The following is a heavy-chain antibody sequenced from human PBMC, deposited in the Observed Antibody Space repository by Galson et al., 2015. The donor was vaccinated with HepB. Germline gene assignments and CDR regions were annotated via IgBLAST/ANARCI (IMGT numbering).Heavy chain of an antibody. CDR2: INSDATST. CDR3: VRDIAVSPNYCYDYGLDV. Sequence: SLRLSCAASGFSFSTYWMHWVRQVPGKGLVWVSHINSDATSTSYADSVKGRFTISRDNARNTLYLQMNTLRAEDTAVYYCVRDIAVSPNYCYDYGLDVWGQGTTVTVSS. J-gene: IGHJ6*02. D-gene: IGHD6-19*01. V-gene: IGHV3-74*01. CDR1: GFSFSTYW.